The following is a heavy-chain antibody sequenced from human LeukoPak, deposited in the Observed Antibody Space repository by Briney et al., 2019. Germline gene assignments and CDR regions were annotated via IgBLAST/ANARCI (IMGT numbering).Heavy chain of an antibody. V-gene: IGHV4-61*02. CDR2: IYTSGST. Sequence: PSETLSLTCTVSGGSISSGSYYWSWIRQPAGKGLEWIGRIYTSGSTNYNPSLKSRVTISVDTSKNQFSLKLSSVTAADTAVYYCARGMSAGTKGDHWGQGTLVTVSS. J-gene: IGHJ4*02. CDR1: GGSISSGSYY. D-gene: IGHD5/OR15-5a*01. CDR3: ARGMSAGTKGDH.